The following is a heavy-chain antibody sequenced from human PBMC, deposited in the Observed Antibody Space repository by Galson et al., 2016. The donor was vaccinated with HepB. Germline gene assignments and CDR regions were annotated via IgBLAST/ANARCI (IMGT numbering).Heavy chain of an antibody. CDR2: ITDSGST. CDR3: ARHRYTSGRYTLDS. Sequence: SETLSLTCGVSGGSLSGPYWNWIRQCPGKGLEWIGEITDSGSTNYNATLKSRVSISIDTPKNQFTLKLDSVTAADTAIYYCARHRYTSGRYTLDSWGQGTLVTVSS. D-gene: IGHD6-19*01. CDR1: GGSLSGPY. V-gene: IGHV4-34*01. J-gene: IGHJ4*02.